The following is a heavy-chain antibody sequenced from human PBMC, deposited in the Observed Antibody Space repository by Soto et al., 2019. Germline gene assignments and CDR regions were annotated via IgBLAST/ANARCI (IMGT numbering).Heavy chain of an antibody. CDR3: ARERIGGPELWFDP. CDR1: GYTFTSYG. D-gene: IGHD1-7*01. J-gene: IGHJ5*02. V-gene: IGHV1-18*01. Sequence: VKVSCKASGYTFTSYGISWVRQAPGQGLEWMGWISAYNGNTNYAQKLQGRVTMTTDTSTSTAYMELRSLRSDDTAVYYCARERIGGPELWFDPWGQGTLVTVSS. CDR2: ISAYNGNT.